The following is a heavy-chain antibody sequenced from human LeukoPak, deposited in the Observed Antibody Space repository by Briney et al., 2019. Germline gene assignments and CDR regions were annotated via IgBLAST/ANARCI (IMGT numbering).Heavy chain of an antibody. V-gene: IGHV3-74*01. CDR2: INSDGSST. J-gene: IGHJ4*02. CDR1: GFTFSSYW. Sequence: GASLRLSCAASGFTFSSYWMHCVRQAPGKGLVWVSRINSDGSSTSYADSVKGRFTISRDNAKNTLFLQMNSLRAEDTAVYYCAALPSMKQEGRWGQGTLVTVSS. D-gene: IGHD2/OR15-2a*01. CDR3: AALPSMKQEGR.